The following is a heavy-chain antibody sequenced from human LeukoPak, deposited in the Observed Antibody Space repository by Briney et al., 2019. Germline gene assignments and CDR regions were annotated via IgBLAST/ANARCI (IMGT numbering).Heavy chain of an antibody. CDR2: IRQDGSEK. CDR1: GFTFTDYW. D-gene: IGHD6-13*01. J-gene: IGHJ4*02. Sequence: GGSLRLSCEVSGFTFTDYWMNWVRQAPGKGPEWVASIRQDGSEKTYVDSVKGRFTISRDNTKNSLSLQLNGLRAEDTAVYYCAKDRGPYISSWYGYWGQGTLVTVSS. V-gene: IGHV3-7*01. CDR3: AKDRGPYISSWYGY.